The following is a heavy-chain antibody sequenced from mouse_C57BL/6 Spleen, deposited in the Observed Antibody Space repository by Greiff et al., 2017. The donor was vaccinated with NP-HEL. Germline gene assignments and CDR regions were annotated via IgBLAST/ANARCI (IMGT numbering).Heavy chain of an antibody. J-gene: IGHJ2*01. D-gene: IGHD2-5*01. CDR1: GYTFTSYW. CDR3: ARVGYSNYFDY. Sequence: LQPGAELVMPGASVKLSCKASGYTFTSYWMHWVKQRPGQGLEWIGEIDPSDSYTNYNQKFKGKSTLTVDKSSSTAYMQLSSLTSEDSAVYYCARVGYSNYFDYWGQGTTLTVSS. CDR2: IDPSDSYT. V-gene: IGHV1-69*01.